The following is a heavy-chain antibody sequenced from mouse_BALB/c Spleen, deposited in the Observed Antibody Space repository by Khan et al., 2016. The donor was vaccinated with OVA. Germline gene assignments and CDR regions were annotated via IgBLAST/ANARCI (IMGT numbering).Heavy chain of an antibody. CDR2: INPINGDS. Sequence: VQLQQPGAELVKPGTSVKISCKASGYTFTSYYMYWVKQRPGQGLEWIGGINPINGDSNFNEKFKSKATLTVDKSSSTAYMQLGILTSEDSAVYYCARSGYGNPFAYWGQGTLVTVSA. CDR3: ARSGYGNPFAY. J-gene: IGHJ3*01. CDR1: GYTFTSYY. D-gene: IGHD2-1*01. V-gene: IGHV1S81*02.